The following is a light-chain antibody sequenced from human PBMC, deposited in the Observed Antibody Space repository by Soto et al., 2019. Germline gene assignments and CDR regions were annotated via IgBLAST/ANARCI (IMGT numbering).Light chain of an antibody. CDR1: QSISSY. J-gene: IGKJ5*01. CDR3: QQSYSTPA. Sequence: DIQMTQSQSSLSASVGPRVTITFRASQSISSYLNWYQQKPGKAPKLLIYAASSLQSGVPSRFSGSGSGTDFTLTISSLQPEDFATYYYQQSYSTPAFGQGTRLDIK. CDR2: AAS. V-gene: IGKV1-39*01.